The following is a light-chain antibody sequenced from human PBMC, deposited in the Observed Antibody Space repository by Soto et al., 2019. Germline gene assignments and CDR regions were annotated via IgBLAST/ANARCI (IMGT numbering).Light chain of an antibody. J-gene: IGKJ5*01. V-gene: IGKV4-1*01. CDR2: WAS. CDR3: QQYYSTPPT. Sequence: DIVMTQSPDSLAVSLGEGATINCKSSQSVLYSSNNKNYLAWYQQKPGQPPKLLIYWASTRESGVPGRFSGSGSGTDFTLTISSLQAEDVAVYYCQQYYSTPPTFGQGTRLEIK. CDR1: QSVLYSSNNKNY.